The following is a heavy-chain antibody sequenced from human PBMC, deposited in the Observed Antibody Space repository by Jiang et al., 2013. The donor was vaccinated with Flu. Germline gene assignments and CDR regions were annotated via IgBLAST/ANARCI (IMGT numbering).Heavy chain of an antibody. Sequence: QLVESGGGVVQPGRSLRLSCAASGFTFSSYAMHWVRQAPGKGLEWVAVISYDGNNKYYADSVRGRFTISRDNSKNTLYLQVNSLRTEDTAVYYCARDTPNGRSWWEGSYYYGMDVWGQGTTVTVSS. D-gene: IGHD6-13*01. V-gene: IGHV3-30-3*01. CDR1: GFTFSSYA. CDR2: ISYDGNNK. CDR3: ARDTPNGRSWWEGSYYYGMDV. J-gene: IGHJ6*02.